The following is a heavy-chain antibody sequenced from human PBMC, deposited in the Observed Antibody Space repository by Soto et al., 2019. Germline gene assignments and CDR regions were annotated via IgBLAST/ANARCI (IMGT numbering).Heavy chain of an antibody. CDR1: GYTFTRYY. D-gene: IGHD5-12*01. V-gene: IGHV1-46*01. Sequence: GASVKVSCKASGYTFTRYYMHWVRQAPGQGLEWMGIINPSGGGTSYTEKFEGRVTMTRDTSTSTIYMELSGLRSEDTALYYCARDARYSDYDVLGATPYYFDSWGQGTLVTVSS. CDR3: ARDARYSDYDVLGATPYYFDS. CDR2: INPSGGGT. J-gene: IGHJ4*02.